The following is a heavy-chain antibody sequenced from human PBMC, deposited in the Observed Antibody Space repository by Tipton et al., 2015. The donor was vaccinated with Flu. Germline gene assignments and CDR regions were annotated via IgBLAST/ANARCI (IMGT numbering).Heavy chain of an antibody. Sequence: TLSLTCSVSGDSIGSRYYWAWIRQPPGKGLEWIGNIHRSGNTYHNPSLKSRVTISVDTSKNQFSLKLSSVTAADTAVYYCARDPSLGMPDYFDYWGQGTLVTASS. CDR1: GDSIGSRYY. CDR2: IHRSGNT. CDR3: ARDPSLGMPDYFDY. V-gene: IGHV4-38-2*02. D-gene: IGHD2-2*01. J-gene: IGHJ4*02.